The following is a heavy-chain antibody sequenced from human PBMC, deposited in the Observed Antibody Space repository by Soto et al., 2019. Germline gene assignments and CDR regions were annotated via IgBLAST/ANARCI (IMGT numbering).Heavy chain of an antibody. J-gene: IGHJ3*02. CDR2: IWYDGSNK. Sequence: GGSLRLSCAASGFTFSSYGMHWVRQAPGKGLEWVAVIWYDGSNKYYADSVKGRFTISRDNSKNTLYLQMNSLRAEDTAVYYCARESIAARPSVAFDIWGQGTMVTVSS. CDR1: GFTFSSYG. CDR3: ARESIAARPSVAFDI. D-gene: IGHD6-6*01. V-gene: IGHV3-33*01.